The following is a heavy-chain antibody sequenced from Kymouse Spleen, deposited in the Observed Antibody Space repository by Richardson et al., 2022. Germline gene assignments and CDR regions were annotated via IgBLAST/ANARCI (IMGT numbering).Heavy chain of an antibody. CDR3: TSSGYSSGPNWFDP. J-gene: IGHJ5*02. V-gene: IGHV3-73*02. CDR2: IRSKANSYAT. D-gene: IGHD6-19*01. CDR1: GFTFSGSA. Sequence: EVQLVESGGGLVQPGGSLKLSCAASGFTFSGSAMHWVRQASGKGLEWVGRIRSKANSYATAYAASVKGRFTISRDDSKNTAYLQMNSLKTEDTAVYYCTSSGYSSGPNWFDPWGQGTLVTVSS.